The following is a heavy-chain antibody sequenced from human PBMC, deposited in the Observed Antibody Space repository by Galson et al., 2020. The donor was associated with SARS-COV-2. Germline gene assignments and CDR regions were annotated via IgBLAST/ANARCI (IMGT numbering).Heavy chain of an antibody. CDR1: GYSISSGHY. J-gene: IGHJ4*02. D-gene: IGHD7-27*01. CDR3: ARAGLQGLPGVDY. V-gene: IGHV4-38-2*02. Sequence: SQTLSLTCTVSGYSISSGHYWGWIRQPPGKGLEWIGSIYHSGSTYYNPSLKSRVTISVDTSKNQFSLKLSSVTAADTAVYYCARAGLQGLPGVDYWGQGTLVTVSS. CDR2: IYHSGST.